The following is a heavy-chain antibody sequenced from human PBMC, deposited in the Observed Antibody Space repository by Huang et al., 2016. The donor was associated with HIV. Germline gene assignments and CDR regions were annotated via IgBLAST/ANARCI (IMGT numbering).Heavy chain of an antibody. D-gene: IGHD6-19*01. J-gene: IGHJ3*02. CDR3: ARPPRHSSGWSHVFDI. V-gene: IGHV5-51*03. CDR2: IYPYASDT. CDR1: GYSFTSYW. Sequence: EEQLVQSGAEVKKPGESLKISCKGSGYSFTSYWIGWVRQMPGKGLEWMGIIYPYASDTKYTPSFQGQVTLSADKSSNTAYLQWSALRASDTAMYYCARPPRHSSGWSHVFDIWGQGTMVTVSS.